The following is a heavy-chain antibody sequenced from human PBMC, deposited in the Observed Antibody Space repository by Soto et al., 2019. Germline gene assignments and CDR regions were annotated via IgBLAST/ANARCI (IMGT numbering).Heavy chain of an antibody. Sequence: QVQLQESGPGLVKPSETLSLTCTVSGGSVSSGSYYWSWIRQPPGKGLEWIGYIYYSGSTNYNPSLKSRVTISVDTSNNQFSLKLSSVTAADTAVYYCARTGRYCSGGSCYSLWFDPWGQGTLVTVSS. CDR2: IYYSGST. J-gene: IGHJ5*02. CDR1: GGSVSSGSYY. CDR3: ARTGRYCSGGSCYSLWFDP. V-gene: IGHV4-61*01. D-gene: IGHD2-15*01.